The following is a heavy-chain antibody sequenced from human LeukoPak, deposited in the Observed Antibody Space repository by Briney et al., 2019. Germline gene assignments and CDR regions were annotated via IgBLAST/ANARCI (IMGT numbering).Heavy chain of an antibody. Sequence: GGSLRLSCAASGFTFSSYAMSWVRQAPGKWREGVSAISGSGGSTYYADSVKGRFTISRDNSKNTLYLQMNSLRAEDTAVYYCAKDIIAVAGIGFDYWGQGTLVTVSS. D-gene: IGHD6-19*01. J-gene: IGHJ4*02. V-gene: IGHV3-23*01. CDR1: GFTFSSYA. CDR3: AKDIIAVAGIGFDY. CDR2: ISGSGGST.